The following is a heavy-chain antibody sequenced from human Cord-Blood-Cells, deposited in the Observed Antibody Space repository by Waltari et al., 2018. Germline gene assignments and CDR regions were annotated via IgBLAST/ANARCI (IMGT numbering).Heavy chain of an antibody. CDR2: FEPEDGET. Sequence: QVQLVQSGAEVKKPGASVKVSCKVSGYTLTELSMHWVRQAPGKGLEWMGGFEPEDGETIYAQKFKGIGTMTEDTSTDTAYMELSSLRSEDTAVYYCATVLDSSGWYYFDYWGQGTLVTVSS. D-gene: IGHD6-19*01. V-gene: IGHV1-24*01. J-gene: IGHJ4*02. CDR1: GYTLTELS. CDR3: ATVLDSSGWYYFDY.